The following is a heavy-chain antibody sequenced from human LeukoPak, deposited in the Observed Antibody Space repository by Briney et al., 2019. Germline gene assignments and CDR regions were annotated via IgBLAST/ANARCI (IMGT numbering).Heavy chain of an antibody. D-gene: IGHD2-21*02. CDR1: GFTFSNSA. CDR3: TTSLPHIVDVTTSDGGN. J-gene: IGHJ4*02. Sequence: GGSLRLSCAASGFTFSNSAMTWVRQSPGRGLEYVSAISTDGGTRDYANSVKDRFTISRDNAGNSLYLQMNSLRAEDTAVYYCTTSLPHIVDVTTSDGGNWGQGTLVTVSS. CDR2: ISTDGGTR. V-gene: IGHV3-64*04.